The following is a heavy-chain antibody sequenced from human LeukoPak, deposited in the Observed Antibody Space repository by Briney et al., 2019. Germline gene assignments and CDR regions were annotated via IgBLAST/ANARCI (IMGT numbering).Heavy chain of an antibody. J-gene: IGHJ4*02. CDR2: IWYDGSQE. V-gene: IGHV3-30*02. CDR1: GFSFSNYG. CDR3: AKVRTPGASSFDS. Sequence: GGSLRLSCAASGFSFSNYGMHWVRQAPGKGLEWVALIWYDGSQEYYADSVNGRFTIYTANSQNTLYLHMNSLRPDDTDVYSCAKVRTPGASSFDSWGQGTLVTVSS. D-gene: IGHD1-26*01.